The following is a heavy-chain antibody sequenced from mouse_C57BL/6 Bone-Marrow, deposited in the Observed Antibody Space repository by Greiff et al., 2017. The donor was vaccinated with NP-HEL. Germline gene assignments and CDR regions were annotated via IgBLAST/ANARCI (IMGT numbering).Heavy chain of an antibody. J-gene: IGHJ1*03. CDR3: ARHDYYGSSYWYFDV. Sequence: EVQGVESGGGLVQPGGSLKLSCAASGFTFSDYYMYWVRQTPEKRLEWVAYISNGGGSTYYPDTVKGRFTISRDNAKNTLYLQMSRLKSEDTAMYYCARHDYYGSSYWYFDVWGTGTTVTVSS. D-gene: IGHD1-1*01. CDR2: ISNGGGST. V-gene: IGHV5-12*01. CDR1: GFTFSDYY.